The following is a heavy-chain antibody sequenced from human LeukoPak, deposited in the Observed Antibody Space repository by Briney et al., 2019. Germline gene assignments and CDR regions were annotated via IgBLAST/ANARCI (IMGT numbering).Heavy chain of an antibody. CDR1: GGSFSGYY. CDR3: ARGTPYCSSTSCYRVVRGVHRNNWFDP. V-gene: IGHV4-34*01. D-gene: IGHD2-2*01. J-gene: IGHJ5*02. CDR2: INHSGST. Sequence: SETLSLTCAVYGGSFSGYYWSWIRQPPGKGLEWVGEINHSGSTNYNPSLKSRVTISVDTSKNQFSLKLSSVTAADTAVYYCARGTPYCSSTSCYRVVRGVHRNNWFDPWGQGTLVTVSS.